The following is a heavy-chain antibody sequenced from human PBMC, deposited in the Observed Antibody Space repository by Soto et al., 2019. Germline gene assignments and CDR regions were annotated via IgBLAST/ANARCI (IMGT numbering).Heavy chain of an antibody. CDR3: ARARLPQKAEDAGVEVAPDY. CDR1: GGTFSSYA. CDR2: IIPIFGTA. Sequence: QVQLVQSGAEVKKPGSSVKVSCKASGGTFSSYAISWVRQAPGQGLEWMGGIIPIFGTANYAQKFQGRVTITADETTSIAYMELSSLRSEDTAVYYCARARLPQKAEDAGVEVAPDYWGQGTLVTVSS. D-gene: IGHD3-10*01. V-gene: IGHV1-69*01. J-gene: IGHJ4*02.